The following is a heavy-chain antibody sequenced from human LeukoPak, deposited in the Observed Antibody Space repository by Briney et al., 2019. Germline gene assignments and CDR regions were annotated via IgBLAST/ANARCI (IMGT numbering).Heavy chain of an antibody. Sequence: GGSLRLSCAASGFTFSDYYMTWIRQAPGKGLDWVSYISSSSSYTEYADSVKGRFTISRDNAKNSVYLQMNSRRADDTAVYYCAREGGYGSGRGWFDPWGQGTLVTVSS. J-gene: IGHJ5*02. CDR2: ISSSSSYT. CDR1: GFTFSDYY. D-gene: IGHD3-10*01. V-gene: IGHV3-11*05. CDR3: AREGGYGSGRGWFDP.